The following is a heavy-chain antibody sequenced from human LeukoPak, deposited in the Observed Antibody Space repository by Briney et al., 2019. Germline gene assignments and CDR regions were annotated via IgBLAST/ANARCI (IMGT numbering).Heavy chain of an antibody. CDR3: ARDLLAGIAVAHYFDY. J-gene: IGHJ4*02. Sequence: ASVKVSCKASGYTFTSYDINWVRQATGQGLEWMGWMNPNSGNTGYAQKFQGRVTMTRNTSISTAYMELSSLRSDDTAVYYCARDLLAGIAVAHYFDYWGQGTLVTVSS. CDR1: GYTFTSYD. V-gene: IGHV1-8*01. D-gene: IGHD6-19*01. CDR2: MNPNSGNT.